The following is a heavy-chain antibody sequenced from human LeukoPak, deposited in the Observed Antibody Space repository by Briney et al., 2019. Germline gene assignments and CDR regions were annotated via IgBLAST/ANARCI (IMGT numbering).Heavy chain of an antibody. CDR3: TTAAAAGTNYFDY. J-gene: IGHJ4*02. CDR1: GFTFSNAW. CDR2: IKSKTDGGTT. V-gene: IGHV3-15*01. D-gene: IGHD6-13*01. Sequence: GGSLRLSCAASGFTFSNAWMSWVRQAPGKGLEWVGRIKSKTDGGTTDYAAPVKGRFTISRDGSKNTLYLQMNSLKTEDTAVYYCTTAAAAGTNYFDYWGQGTLVTVSS.